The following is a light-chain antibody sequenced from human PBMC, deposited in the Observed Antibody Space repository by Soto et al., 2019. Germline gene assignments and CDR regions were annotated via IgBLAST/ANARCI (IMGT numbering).Light chain of an antibody. J-gene: IGKJ4*01. V-gene: IGKV4-1*01. CDR3: QHYYSAPIT. Sequence: VMTQSPLALAVTLGQPASISCRSSQSLVYSDGNTYLGWYQQKPGQPPKLLIYWASTRESGVPDRFSGSGSGTDFTLTIRSLQAEDVALYYCQHYYSAPITFGGGTKGDIK. CDR1: QSLVYSDGNTY. CDR2: WAS.